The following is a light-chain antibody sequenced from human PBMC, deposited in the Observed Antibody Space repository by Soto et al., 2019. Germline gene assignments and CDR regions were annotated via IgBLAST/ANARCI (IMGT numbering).Light chain of an antibody. J-gene: IGKJ1*01. V-gene: IGKV3-15*01. Sequence: EVVVTQSPVTLSLSPGERATLSCRASQSVGTYLAWYQQKPGQSPRLLMYGASTGATGIPARFSGSGSGTDFTLTISSLQSEDSAIYYCQQYHSWTWTFGPVTKVEIK. CDR1: QSVGTY. CDR3: QQYHSWTWT. CDR2: GAS.